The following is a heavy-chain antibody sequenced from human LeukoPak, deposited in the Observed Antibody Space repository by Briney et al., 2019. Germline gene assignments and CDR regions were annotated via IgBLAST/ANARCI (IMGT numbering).Heavy chain of an antibody. V-gene: IGHV3-7*01. D-gene: IGHD2-21*02. Sequence: GGSLRLSCAASGFTFSSYWMSWVRQAPGKGLEWVANIKQDGSEKYYVDSVKGRFTISRDNAKNSLYLQMNSLRAEDTAVYYCATENTPDCGGDCLLGNFDYWGQGTLVTVSS. CDR1: GFTFSSYW. CDR3: ATENTPDCGGDCLLGNFDY. CDR2: IKQDGSEK. J-gene: IGHJ4*02.